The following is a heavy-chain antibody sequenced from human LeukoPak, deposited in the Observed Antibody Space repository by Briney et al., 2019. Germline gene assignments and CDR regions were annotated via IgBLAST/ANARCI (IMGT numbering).Heavy chain of an antibody. J-gene: IGHJ5*02. Sequence: GGSLRLSCAASGFTFSSYWMPWVRQAPGKGLVWVSRINSDGSSTSYADSVKGRFTISRDNAKNTLYLQMNSLRAEDTAVYYCARDRGYCSSTSCYDNHWGQGTLVTVSS. CDR2: INSDGSST. CDR3: ARDRGYCSSTSCYDNH. CDR1: GFTFSSYW. D-gene: IGHD2-2*01. V-gene: IGHV3-74*01.